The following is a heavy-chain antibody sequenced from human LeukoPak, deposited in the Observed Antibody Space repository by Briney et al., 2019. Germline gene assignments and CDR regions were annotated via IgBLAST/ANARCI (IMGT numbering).Heavy chain of an antibody. V-gene: IGHV3-23*01. CDR1: GFTFSNLW. CDR2: ISGSGGST. J-gene: IGHJ4*02. D-gene: IGHD6-13*01. CDR3: AKGGREMTSWYKFDY. Sequence: PGGSLRLSCAASGFTFSNLWMSWVRQAPGKGLEWVSAISGSGGSTYYADSVKGRFTISRDNSKNTLYLQMNSLRAEDTAVFYCAKGGREMTSWYKFDYWGQGTLVTVSS.